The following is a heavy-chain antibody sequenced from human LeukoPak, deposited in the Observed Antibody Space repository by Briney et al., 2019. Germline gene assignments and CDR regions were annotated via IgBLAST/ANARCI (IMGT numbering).Heavy chain of an antibody. J-gene: IGHJ4*02. D-gene: IGHD7-27*01. CDR1: GFTFSSYA. V-gene: IGHV3-7*04. CDR3: GRFTRSGDSVY. CDR2: IKQDGSEK. Sequence: PGGSLRLSCAASGFTFSSYAMSWVRQAPGKGLEWVANIKQDGSEKQYVDPVKGRFAISRDNAENSLYLQMNSLKAEDTAVYYCGRFTRSGDSVYWGQGTLVTVSS.